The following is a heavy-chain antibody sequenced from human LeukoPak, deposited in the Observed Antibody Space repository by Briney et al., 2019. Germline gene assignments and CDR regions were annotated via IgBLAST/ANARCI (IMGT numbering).Heavy chain of an antibody. J-gene: IGHJ6*02. V-gene: IGHV4-59*01. Sequence: PSETLSLTCTVSGGPISNYFWTWIRQPPGKGLEWIGYVYYTGSTDYNPSLKSRVTLSVDTSKNQFSLKVSSVTAADTAVYYCVRDRYDSNGYHYYGMDVWGQGTTVTVSS. CDR2: VYYTGST. CDR3: VRDRYDSNGYHYYGMDV. CDR1: GGPISNYF. D-gene: IGHD3-22*01.